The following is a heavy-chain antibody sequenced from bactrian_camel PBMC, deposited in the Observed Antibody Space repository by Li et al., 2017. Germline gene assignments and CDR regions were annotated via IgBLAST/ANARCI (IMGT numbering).Heavy chain of an antibody. CDR2: IRIGSGDT. V-gene: IGHV3S31*01. D-gene: IGHD3*01. CDR3: AARSVRTWVTASMCGQHSREADFEY. CDR1: GYTYSQFTYSKYS. Sequence: VQLVESGGGSVQAGGSLRLSCLVPGYTYSQFTYSKYSVGWFRQPPGKVREGVATIRIGSGDTYYADYADSVQGRYTISEYNAKNVLYLQMNSLKPEDTAMYYCAARSVRTWVTASMCGQHSREADFEYWGQGTQVTVS. J-gene: IGHJ6*01.